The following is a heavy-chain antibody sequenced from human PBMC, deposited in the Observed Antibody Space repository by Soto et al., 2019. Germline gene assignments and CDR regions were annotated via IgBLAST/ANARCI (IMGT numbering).Heavy chain of an antibody. CDR1: GDTFNSYT. Sequence: HVQLVQSGAEVKKPGSSVKVSCKASGDTFNSYTMSWVRQAPGQGLEWMGRIIPIFGIANYAQKFQGRVTITADKSTNTSSMALSSLTYGDTAVYYCASPIVGDTMWGQGTLVTVSS. D-gene: IGHD1-26*01. CDR2: IIPIFGIA. V-gene: IGHV1-69*02. J-gene: IGHJ4*02. CDR3: ASPIVGDTM.